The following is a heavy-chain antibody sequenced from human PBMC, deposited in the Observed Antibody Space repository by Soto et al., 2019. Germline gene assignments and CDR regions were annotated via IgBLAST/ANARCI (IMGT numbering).Heavy chain of an antibody. Sequence: QVQLVESGGGVVQPGRSLRLSCAASGFTFSSYGMHWVRQAPGKGLEWVAVIWYDGSNKYYADSVKGRFTISRFNSKNTLYLQMTRLRADDTAVYYCARGGPGDSSSWIRVSEAEPYDAFDIWGLGTMVTVSS. J-gene: IGHJ3*02. D-gene: IGHD6-13*01. V-gene: IGHV3-33*01. CDR2: IWYDGSNK. CDR3: ARGGPGDSSSWIRVSEAEPYDAFDI. CDR1: GFTFSSYG.